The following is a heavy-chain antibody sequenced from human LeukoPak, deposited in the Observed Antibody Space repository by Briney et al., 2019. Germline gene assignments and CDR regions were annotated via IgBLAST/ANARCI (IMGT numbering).Heavy chain of an antibody. CDR3: VRTMRLVIDY. V-gene: IGHV4-30-4*08. Sequence: PSQTLSLTCTVSGGSIRSDDYYWNWIRQPPGKGLEWIGYIYYSGSTYYNPSLKSRITMSVDTSKDQFSLKLSSVTAADTAVYYCVRTMRLVIDYWGQRTLVTVSS. CDR1: GGSIRSDDYY. J-gene: IGHJ4*02. CDR2: IYYSGST. D-gene: IGHD3-22*01.